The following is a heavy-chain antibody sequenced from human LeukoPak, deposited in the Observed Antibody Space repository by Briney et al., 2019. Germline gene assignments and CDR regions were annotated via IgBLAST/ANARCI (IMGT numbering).Heavy chain of an antibody. J-gene: IGHJ3*02. D-gene: IGHD5-12*01. V-gene: IGHV3-21*01. CDR1: GFTFSDYS. CDR3: ARDLAGGYDGDI. Sequence: PGGSLRLSCPASGFTFSDYSMSWVRQAPGKGLEWVSSISSSSDYIYYADSVKGRFTISRDNAKNSLYLQMNSLRAEDTAVYYCARDLAGGYDGDIWGQGTMVTVSS. CDR2: ISSSSDYI.